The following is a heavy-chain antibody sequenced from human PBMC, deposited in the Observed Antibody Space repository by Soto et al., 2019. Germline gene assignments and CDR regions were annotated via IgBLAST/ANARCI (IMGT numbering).Heavy chain of an antibody. Sequence: QVQLVQSGAEVKKPGSSVKVSCKASGGTFSSYAISWVRQAPGQGLEWMGGIIPIFGTANYAQTFQGRVTITADESTSTAYMELSSLRSEDTAVYYCARGDTAMVWVRYGMDVWGQGTTVTVSS. CDR3: ARGDTAMVWVRYGMDV. CDR1: GGTFSSYA. J-gene: IGHJ6*02. D-gene: IGHD5-18*01. CDR2: IIPIFGTA. V-gene: IGHV1-69*01.